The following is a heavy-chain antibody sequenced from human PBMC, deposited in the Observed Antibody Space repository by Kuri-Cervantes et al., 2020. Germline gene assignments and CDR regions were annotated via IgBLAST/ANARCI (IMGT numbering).Heavy chain of an antibody. CDR3: ARGRPLGIAVAGRYYYGMDV. D-gene: IGHD6-19*01. CDR1: GGTFSSYT. Sequence: SVQVSCKASGGTFSSYTISWVRQAPGQGLEWMGRIIPILGIANYAQKFQGRVTITADKSTSTAYMELSSLRSEDTAVYYCARGRPLGIAVAGRYYYGMDVWGQGTTVTVS. J-gene: IGHJ6*02. V-gene: IGHV1-69*02. CDR2: IIPILGIA.